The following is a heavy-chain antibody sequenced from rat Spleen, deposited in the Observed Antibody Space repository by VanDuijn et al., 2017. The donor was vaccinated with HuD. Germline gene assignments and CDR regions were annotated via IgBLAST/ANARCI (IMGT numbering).Heavy chain of an antibody. CDR1: DYSITSNY. V-gene: IGHV3-1*01. Sequence: EVQLQESGPGLVKPSQSLSLTCSVTDYSITSNYWGWIRKFPGNKMEWMGFITYSGTTTYNPSLKRRISITRDTSKNQFFLQMNSLRSEDTATYYCTTVLQGRGFAYWGQGTLVTVSS. D-gene: IGHD1-1*01. CDR3: TTVLQGRGFAY. CDR2: ITYSGTT. J-gene: IGHJ3*01.